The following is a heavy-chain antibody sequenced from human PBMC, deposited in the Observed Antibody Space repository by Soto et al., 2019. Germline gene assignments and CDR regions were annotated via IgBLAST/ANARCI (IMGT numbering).Heavy chain of an antibody. CDR2: ITGSGTST. CDR1: GFTFSSYA. Sequence: EVQLLDSGGGLVQPGGSLRLSCAASGFTFSSYAMNWVRQAPGKGLEWVSAITGSGTSTDYADSVKGRFTMSRDNSKNPLHLQMTTLRAEDTAVYYCVAGSGDYVYTFDIWGQGTMVTVSS. CDR3: VAGSGDYVYTFDI. D-gene: IGHD4-17*01. V-gene: IGHV3-23*01. J-gene: IGHJ3*02.